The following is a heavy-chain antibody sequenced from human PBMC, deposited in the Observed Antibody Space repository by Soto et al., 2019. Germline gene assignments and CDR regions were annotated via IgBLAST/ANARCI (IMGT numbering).Heavy chain of an antibody. V-gene: IGHV4-30-4*01. CDR1: GASIPYGGYF. CDR3: STGTTTERVDS. D-gene: IGHD1-1*01. J-gene: IGHJ4*02. CDR2: IHNTGSP. Sequence: QVQLQEPGPGLVRPSQTLSLTFSVSGASIPYGGYFWSWIRQSPGQGLEWIGHIHNTGSPYNHPSLRGRVTIAADTSMNQFPLALASETAADPAMYYCSTGTTTERVDSWSQGIPGTVSS.